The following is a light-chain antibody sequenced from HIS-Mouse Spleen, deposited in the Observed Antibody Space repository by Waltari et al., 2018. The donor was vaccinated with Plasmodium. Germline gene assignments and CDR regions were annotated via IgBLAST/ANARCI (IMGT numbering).Light chain of an antibody. CDR3: QQYNNWSFT. CDR1: QRVSSN. V-gene: IGKV3-15*01. J-gene: IGKJ3*01. CDR2: GAS. Sequence: EIVMTQSPATLSVSPGERATLSCRASQRVSSNLAWYQQKPGQAPRLLIYGASTRATGIPAGFSGSGSGTEFTLTISSLQSEDFAVYYCQQYNNWSFTFGPGTKVDIK.